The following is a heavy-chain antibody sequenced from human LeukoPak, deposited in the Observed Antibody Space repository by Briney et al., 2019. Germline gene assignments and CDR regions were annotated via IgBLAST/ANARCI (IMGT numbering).Heavy chain of an antibody. V-gene: IGHV4-61*02. CDR2: IYTSGST. D-gene: IGHD3-22*01. CDR1: GNSISSGDNY. J-gene: IGHJ4*02. CDR3: ARASYSYDINGWVPFDY. Sequence: SQTLSLTCTVSGNSISSGDNYWSWLRQPAGKGLEWIGRIYTSGSTNYNPSLKSRVTISGDTSKNQFSLRLSSVTAADTAVYYCARASYSYDINGWVPFDYWGQGTLVTVSS.